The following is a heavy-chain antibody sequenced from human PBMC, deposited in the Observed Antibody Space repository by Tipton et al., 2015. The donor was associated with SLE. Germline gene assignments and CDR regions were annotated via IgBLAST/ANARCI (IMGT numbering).Heavy chain of an antibody. CDR1: GGSFSGYY. V-gene: IGHV4-34*01. Sequence: TLSLTCAVYGGSFSGYYWSWIRQPPGKGLEWIGEINHSGSTNYNPSLKSRVTISVDTSKKQFSLKLRSVTAADTAVYYCARGIVAAFFYWGQGILVTVSS. D-gene: IGHD6-6*01. J-gene: IGHJ4*02. CDR2: INHSGST. CDR3: ARGIVAAFFY.